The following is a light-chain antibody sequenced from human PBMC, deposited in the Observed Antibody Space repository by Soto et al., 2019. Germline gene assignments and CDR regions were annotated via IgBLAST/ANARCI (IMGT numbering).Light chain of an antibody. CDR1: QTISKW. Sequence: DIQMTQSPSTLSASVGDTVTITCRASQTISKWLAWYQQRPGKAPKLLMYDASTLQSGVPSRFSGSGSGTDFTLTISCLQSEDFATYYCQHYNSYSEALGQGTKVDIK. CDR2: DAS. J-gene: IGKJ1*01. CDR3: QHYNSYSEA. V-gene: IGKV1-5*01.